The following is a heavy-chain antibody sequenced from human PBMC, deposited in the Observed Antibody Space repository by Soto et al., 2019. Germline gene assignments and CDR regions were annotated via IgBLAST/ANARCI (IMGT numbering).Heavy chain of an antibody. CDR2: INPSGGST. CDR3: ARVSPGSGYDSPIDS. Sequence: QVQLVQSGAEVKKPGASVKVSCKASGYTFTSYYMHWVRQAPGQGLEWMGIINPSGGSTSYAQKFQGRVTMTRDTSTSTVYMELSSLRSEDTAVYYCARVSPGSGYDSPIDSWGQATLVTVSS. D-gene: IGHD5-12*01. J-gene: IGHJ4*02. CDR1: GYTFTSYY. V-gene: IGHV1-46*01.